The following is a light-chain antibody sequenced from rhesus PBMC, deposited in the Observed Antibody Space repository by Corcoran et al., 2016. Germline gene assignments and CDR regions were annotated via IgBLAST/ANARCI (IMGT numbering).Light chain of an antibody. CDR1: QGISSY. V-gene: IGKV1-28*01. CDR2: AAS. CDR3: LQHNSYPPT. J-gene: IGKJ3*01. Sequence: DIQMTQSPSSLSASVGDTVTITCRASQGISSYLNWFKQKTGKAPKLLIYAASSLESGVPSRFRGSGSETEFTLTISSLQPEDFAAYYCLQHNSYPPTFGPGTKLDIK.